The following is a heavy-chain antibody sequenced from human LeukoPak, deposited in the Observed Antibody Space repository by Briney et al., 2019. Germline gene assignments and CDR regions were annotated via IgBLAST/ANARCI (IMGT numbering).Heavy chain of an antibody. CDR3: AKDDRIQTRRYSYNY. D-gene: IGHD5-18*01. CDR1: GFTFSSYA. J-gene: IGHJ4*02. CDR2: ISGSGGST. V-gene: IGHV3-23*01. Sequence: GGSLRLSCAASGFTFSSYAMSWVRQAPGKGLEWVSVISGSGGSTSYADSVKGRFTISRDNSMNTLYLQMNSLRAEDTAVYYCAKDDRIQTRRYSYNYWGQGTLVTVSS.